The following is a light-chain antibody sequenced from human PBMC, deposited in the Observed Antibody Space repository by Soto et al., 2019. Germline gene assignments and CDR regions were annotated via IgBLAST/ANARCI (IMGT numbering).Light chain of an antibody. CDR1: NIGDKR. Sequence: SYELTQPPSVSVAPEKTTTITCGGHNIGDKRVHWYRQKPGQAPVLLISYDRDRPSRIPERFSGSNSGNTATLTISRVEAGDEADYYCQVWDIMTDNYVFGGGTKVTVL. V-gene: IGLV3-21*04. CDR2: YDR. CDR3: QVWDIMTDNYV. J-gene: IGLJ1*01.